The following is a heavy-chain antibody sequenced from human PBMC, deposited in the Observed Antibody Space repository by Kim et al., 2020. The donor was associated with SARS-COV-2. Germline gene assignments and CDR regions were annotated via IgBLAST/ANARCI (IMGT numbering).Heavy chain of an antibody. D-gene: IGHD3-10*01. CDR1: GFTVSSNY. Sequence: GGSLRLSCAASGFTVSSNYMSWVRQAPGKGLEWVSVIYSGGSTYYADSVKGRFTISRDMSKNTLYLQMNSLRAEDTAVYYCARDLWFGELWIGDYYYYGMEVWGQGTTVTVSS. CDR3: ARDLWFGELWIGDYYYYGMEV. CDR2: IYSGGST. V-gene: IGHV3-53*01. J-gene: IGHJ6*02.